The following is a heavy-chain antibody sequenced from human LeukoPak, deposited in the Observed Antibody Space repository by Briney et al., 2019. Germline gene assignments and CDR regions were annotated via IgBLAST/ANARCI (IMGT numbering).Heavy chain of an antibody. CDR1: GFTSSTYG. CDR2: ISNDGSNK. J-gene: IGHJ4*02. Sequence: GGSLRLSCAASGFTSSTYGMHWVRQAPGKGLEWVAVISNDGSNKYYVDSVKGRFTISRDNSKNTLYLQMNSLRAEDTAVYYCAKDEGYCSGGSCYRQDYWGQGTLVTVSS. D-gene: IGHD2-15*01. V-gene: IGHV3-30*18. CDR3: AKDEGYCSGGSCYRQDY.